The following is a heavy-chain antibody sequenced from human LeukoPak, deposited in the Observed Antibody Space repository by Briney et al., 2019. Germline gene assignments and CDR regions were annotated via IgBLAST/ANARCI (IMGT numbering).Heavy chain of an antibody. V-gene: IGHV1-69*02. CDR2: IIPILGIA. CDR1: GGTFSSYT. D-gene: IGHD2-2*01. J-gene: IGHJ5*02. Sequence: SVKVSCKASGGTFSSYTISWVRQAPGQGLEWMGRIIPILGIANYAQKLQGRVTITADKSTSTAYMELSSLRSEDTAVYYCARVGGYCSSTSCLQNWFDPWGQGTLVTVSS. CDR3: ARVGGYCSSTSCLQNWFDP.